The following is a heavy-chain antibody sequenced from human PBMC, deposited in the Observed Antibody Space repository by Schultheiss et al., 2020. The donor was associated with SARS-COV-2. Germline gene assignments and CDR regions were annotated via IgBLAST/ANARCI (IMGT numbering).Heavy chain of an antibody. CDR3: ARARTGFDAFDI. J-gene: IGHJ3*02. CDR1: GGSFSDYY. Sequence: SETLSLTCAVYGGSFSDYYWSWIRQPPGKGLEWIGYIYYSGSTNYNPSLKSRVTISVDTSKNQFSLKLSSVTAADTAVYYCARARTGFDAFDIWGQGTMVTVSS. D-gene: IGHD1-1*01. V-gene: IGHV4-59*01. CDR2: IYYSGST.